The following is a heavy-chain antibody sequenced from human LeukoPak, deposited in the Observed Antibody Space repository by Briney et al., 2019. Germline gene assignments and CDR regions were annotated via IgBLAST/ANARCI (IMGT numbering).Heavy chain of an antibody. Sequence: GESLKISCQTSGYSFTDYLIGWVRQMPGKGLEWMGIIHPRSSETRYTPSFQGQVTFSVDRAISTAYLQWNGLKASDTAIFYCARLDSGGYYYVHYWGQGTLVTVSS. D-gene: IGHD3-22*01. CDR1: GYSFTDYL. J-gene: IGHJ4*02. CDR3: ARLDSGGYYYVHY. CDR2: IHPRSSET. V-gene: IGHV5-51*01.